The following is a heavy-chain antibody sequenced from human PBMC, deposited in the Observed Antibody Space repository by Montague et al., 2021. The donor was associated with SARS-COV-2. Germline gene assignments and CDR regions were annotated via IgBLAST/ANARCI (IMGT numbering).Heavy chain of an antibody. CDR1: GGSISSSNSY. J-gene: IGHJ4*02. V-gene: IGHV4-39*01. CDR3: RGGHIGYFYYDY. CDR2: TYSNGRT. D-gene: IGHD3-22*01. Sequence: SETLSLTCTVSGGSISSSNSYWVWIRQPPGKGLEWLGTTYSNGRTDYSPSLKSSVTTFVATSTNQLSLKMTAVTAADTALYDCRGGHIGYFYYDYWGQGTLVTVSS.